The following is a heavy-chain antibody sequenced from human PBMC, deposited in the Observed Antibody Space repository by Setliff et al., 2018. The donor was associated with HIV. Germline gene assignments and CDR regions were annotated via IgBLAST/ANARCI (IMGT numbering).Heavy chain of an antibody. CDR1: GFTFGDYA. V-gene: IGHV3-49*04. J-gene: IGHJ4*02. CDR2: IRSKGYGRTT. Sequence: PGGSLRLSCLASGFTFGDYAMNWVRQAPGKGLEWVGFIRSKGYGRTTEYAASMQGRFTISRDDSKSIAYLQMNSLKTEDTAVYYCTREGIYVWGNHRTLDYWGQGTLVTVSS. D-gene: IGHD3-16*02. CDR3: TREGIYVWGNHRTLDY.